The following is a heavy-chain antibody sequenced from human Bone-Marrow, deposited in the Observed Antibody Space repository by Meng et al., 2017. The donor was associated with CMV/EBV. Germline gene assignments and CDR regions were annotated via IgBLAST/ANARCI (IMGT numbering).Heavy chain of an antibody. J-gene: IGHJ4*02. CDR3: ARYGLGDFDY. CDR2: INHSGST. CDR1: GGSFSGYY. V-gene: IGHV4-34*01. Sequence: GSLRLSCAVYGGSFSGYYWSWIRQPPGKGLEWIGEINHSGSTNYNPSLKSRVTISVDTSKNQFSLKLSSVTAADTAVYYCARYGLGDFDYWGQGTLVTVSS. D-gene: IGHD3-16*01.